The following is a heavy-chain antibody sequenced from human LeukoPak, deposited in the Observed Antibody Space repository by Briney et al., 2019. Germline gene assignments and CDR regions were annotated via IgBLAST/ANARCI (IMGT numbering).Heavy chain of an antibody. Sequence: SEILSLTCTVSVGSISSYYWSWIRQPPGKGLEWIGYIYNSRSTNYDPSLKSRVTISIDTSKNQFSLKLRSVTAADTAVYYCAGSMVRGVEFDYWGPGTLVTVSS. CDR3: AGSMVRGVEFDY. D-gene: IGHD3-10*01. V-gene: IGHV4-59*01. J-gene: IGHJ4*02. CDR1: VGSISSYY. CDR2: IYNSRST.